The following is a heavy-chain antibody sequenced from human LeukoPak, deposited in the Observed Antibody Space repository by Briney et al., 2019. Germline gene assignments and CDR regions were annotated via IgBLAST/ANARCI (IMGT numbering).Heavy chain of an antibody. J-gene: IGHJ4*02. V-gene: IGHV4-59*01. CDR2: IYHTGETS. CDR3: ARYGDAYNLYY. CDR1: GGSISGYY. D-gene: IGHD5-24*01. Sequence: PSETLSLTCTVSGGSISGYYWSWIRQPPGKGLEWIGYIYHTGETSNYSPSLKSRVTISVDTSKNHLSLKMSAVTAADTAVYYCARYGDAYNLYYWGQGALVIVSS.